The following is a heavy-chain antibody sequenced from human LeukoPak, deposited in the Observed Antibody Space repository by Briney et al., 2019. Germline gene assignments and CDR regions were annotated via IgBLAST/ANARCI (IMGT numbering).Heavy chain of an antibody. CDR2: MSPNSGNT. J-gene: IGHJ3*02. CDR3: ARRYSYGYNGAFDI. D-gene: IGHD5-18*01. CDR1: GYTFTSYD. V-gene: IGHV1-8*03. Sequence: ASVKVSCKASGYTFTSYDINWVRQATGQGLEWMGWMSPNSGNTGYAQKFQGRVTITTDESTSTAYMELSSLRSEDTAVYYCARRYSYGYNGAFDIWGQGTMVTVSS.